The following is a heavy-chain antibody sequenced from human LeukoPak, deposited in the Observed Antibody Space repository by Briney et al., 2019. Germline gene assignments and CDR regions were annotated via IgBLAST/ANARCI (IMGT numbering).Heavy chain of an antibody. Sequence: SETLSLTCTVSGGSISSYYWSWVRQPPEKGLEWIGYIYYSGTAYYNPSLKSRVTISVDTSKNQFSLKLSSVTAADTAVYYCARGRDGTYDFWSGWSSYYFDYWGQGTLVTVSS. J-gene: IGHJ4*02. CDR3: ARGRDGTYDFWSGWSSYYFDY. CDR1: GGSISSYY. D-gene: IGHD3-3*01. CDR2: IYYSGTA. V-gene: IGHV4-59*12.